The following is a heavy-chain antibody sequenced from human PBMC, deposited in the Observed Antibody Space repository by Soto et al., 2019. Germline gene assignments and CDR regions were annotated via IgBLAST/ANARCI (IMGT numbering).Heavy chain of an antibody. CDR2: ISYDGSNK. J-gene: IGHJ4*02. CDR1: GFTFSSYA. Sequence: QVQLVESGGGVVQPGRSLRLSCAASGFTFSSYAMHWVRQAPGKGLEWVAVISYDGSNKYYADSVKGPFTISRDNSKNPLYLHMNSLRAEDTAVYYCARDRGDILTGYYIEAGLDYWGQGTLVTVSS. V-gene: IGHV3-30-3*01. CDR3: ARDRGDILTGYYIEAGLDY. D-gene: IGHD3-9*01.